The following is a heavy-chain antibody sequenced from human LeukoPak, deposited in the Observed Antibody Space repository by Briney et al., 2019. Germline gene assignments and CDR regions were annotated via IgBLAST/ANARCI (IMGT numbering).Heavy chain of an antibody. Sequence: GGSLRLSCTASGFIFSNFEMNWVRQSPGKGLQWVAYINSGATSEYYADSVKGRFTISRDNAKNSLYLQMNSLGVQDAATYYCARVICTGGSCFQNDYWGQGTLVTVSS. D-gene: IGHD2-8*02. CDR3: ARVICTGGSCFQNDY. V-gene: IGHV3-48*03. J-gene: IGHJ4*02. CDR1: GFIFSNFE. CDR2: INSGATSE.